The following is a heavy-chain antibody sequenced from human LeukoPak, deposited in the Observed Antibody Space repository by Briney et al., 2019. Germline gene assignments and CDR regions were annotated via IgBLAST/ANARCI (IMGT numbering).Heavy chain of an antibody. CDR3: ARGPYYDFWSGYYTTPDY. D-gene: IGHD3-3*01. CDR2: INHSGST. CDR1: GGSFSGYY. V-gene: IGHV4-34*01. J-gene: IGHJ4*02. Sequence: SETPSLTCAVYGGSFSGYYWSWIRQPPGKGLKWIGEINHSGSTNYNPSLKSRVTISVDTSKNQFSLKLSSVTAADTAVYYCARGPYYDFWSGYYTTPDYWGQGTLVTVSS.